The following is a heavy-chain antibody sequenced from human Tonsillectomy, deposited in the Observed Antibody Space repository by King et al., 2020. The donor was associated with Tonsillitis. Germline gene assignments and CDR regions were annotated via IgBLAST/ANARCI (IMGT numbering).Heavy chain of an antibody. CDR1: GGSISSYY. Sequence: QLQESGPGLVKPSETLSLTCTVSGGSISSYYWSWGRKRQGQGLEWVGNIYYYGSTNYNPSLTSRVTISVDTSKNQFSLKLSSVTAADTALYYCARVGYSSSCPFVYWGQGTLVTVSS. CDR2: IYYYGST. V-gene: IGHV4-59*01. D-gene: IGHD6-6*01. J-gene: IGHJ4*02. CDR3: ARVGYSSSCPFVY.